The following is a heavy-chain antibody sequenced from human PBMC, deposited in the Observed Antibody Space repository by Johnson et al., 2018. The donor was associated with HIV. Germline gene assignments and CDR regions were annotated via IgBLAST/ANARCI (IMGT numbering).Heavy chain of an antibody. D-gene: IGHD1-26*01. J-gene: IGHJ3*02. CDR3: ARDSDKWELRPGAFDI. CDR1: GFTFSTYA. CDR2: ISDDVNNK. V-gene: IGHV3-30*04. Sequence: QVQLVESGGGVVRPGRSLSLSCTASGFTFSTYAMHWVRQAPGKGLEWVAIISDDVNNKYYADSVKGRFTISRDNSKNTLYLQMNSLRAEDTAVYYCARDSDKWELRPGAFDIWGQGTMVTVSS.